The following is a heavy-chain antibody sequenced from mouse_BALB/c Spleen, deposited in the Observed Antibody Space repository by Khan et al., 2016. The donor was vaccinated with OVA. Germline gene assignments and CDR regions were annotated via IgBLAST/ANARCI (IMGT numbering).Heavy chain of an antibody. CDR2: ISYSGST. V-gene: IGHV3-2*02. CDR3: ARRGYDYDYAMDY. CDR1: GYSITSDYA. D-gene: IGHD2-4*01. Sequence: EVKLLESGPGLVKPSQSLSLTCTVTGYSITSDYAWNWIRQFPGNKLEWMGYISYSGSTSYNPSLKSRISITRDTSKNQFFLQLNSVTTEDTATYYCARRGYDYDYAMDYWGQGTSVTVSS. J-gene: IGHJ4*01.